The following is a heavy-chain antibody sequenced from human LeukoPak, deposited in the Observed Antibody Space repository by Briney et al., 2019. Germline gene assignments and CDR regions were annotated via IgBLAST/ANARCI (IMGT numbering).Heavy chain of an antibody. Sequence: GASVKVSCKASGGTFSTYVISWVRQAPGQGLEWMGGIIPVFGTANYAEKFQDRVTITADKSTSTAYMELSSLRSEDTAMYYCAINQAGYCGGGSCYRHEVYYMDVWGKGTSVTVS. CDR2: IIPVFGTA. V-gene: IGHV1-69*06. CDR3: AINQAGYCGGGSCYRHEVYYMDV. D-gene: IGHD2-15*01. CDR1: GGTFSTYV. J-gene: IGHJ6*03.